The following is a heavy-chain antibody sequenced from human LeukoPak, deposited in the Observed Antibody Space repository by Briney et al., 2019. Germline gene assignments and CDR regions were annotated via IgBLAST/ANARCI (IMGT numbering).Heavy chain of an antibody. CDR3: ARRTTYFGWRPSESPSCFDY. J-gene: IGHJ4*02. CDR1: GYSISRGYY. CDR2: IYHSGST. D-gene: IGHD3-9*01. Sequence: SETLSLTCTVSGYSISRGYYWGWIRQPPEKGLEWIGNIYHSGSTYYNPSLKSRVTISVDTSKNQFSLKLSSVTAADTAVYYCARRTTYFGWRPSESPSCFDYWGQGTLITVSS. V-gene: IGHV4-38-2*02.